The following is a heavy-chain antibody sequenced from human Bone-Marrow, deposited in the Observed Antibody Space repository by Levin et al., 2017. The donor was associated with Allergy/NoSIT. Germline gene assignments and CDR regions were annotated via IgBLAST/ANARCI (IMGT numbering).Heavy chain of an antibody. J-gene: IGHJ4*02. V-gene: IGHV4-59*01. D-gene: IGHD1-20*01. CDR3: AREVNNWSDPD. CDR1: GGSISGYY. Sequence: TSETLSLTCTVSGGSISGYYWSWIRQPPGKGLEWIGNIYFTGTTNYNPSLKSRLTISVDTSKNQFSLKLTSVTAADTAVYYCAREVNNWSDPDWGQGTLVTVSS. CDR2: IYFTGTT.